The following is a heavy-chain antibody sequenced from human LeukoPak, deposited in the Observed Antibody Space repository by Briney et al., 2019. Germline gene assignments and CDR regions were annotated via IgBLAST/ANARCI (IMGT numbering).Heavy chain of an antibody. CDR2: IFYTGNT. J-gene: IGHJ4*02. V-gene: IGHV4-39*07. Sequence: SQTLSLTCSVSGGSISSRDYYWGWIRQPPGKGLEWIGSIFYTGNTHYNPSLKSQVSMSVDTAKNQFSLKLSSVTAPDTAVYYCARGGRGRKWELQNWGQGTLVTVSS. CDR1: GGSISSRDYY. CDR3: ARGGRGRKWELQN. D-gene: IGHD1-26*01.